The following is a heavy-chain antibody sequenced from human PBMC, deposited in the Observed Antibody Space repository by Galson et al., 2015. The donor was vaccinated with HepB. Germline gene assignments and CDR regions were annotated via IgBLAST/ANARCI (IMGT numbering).Heavy chain of an antibody. J-gene: IGHJ3*02. CDR2: IYTSGVT. CDR1: GGSISSYY. Sequence: SETLSLTCTVSGGSISSYYWSWIRQPAGKGLEWIGRIYTSGVTNYNPSLKSRVTMSLDTSKNQFSLKLSSVTAADTAVYYCARVSPTILGATYGDAFDIWGQGTMVTVSS. V-gene: IGHV4-4*07. D-gene: IGHD3-3*01. CDR3: ARVSPTILGATYGDAFDI.